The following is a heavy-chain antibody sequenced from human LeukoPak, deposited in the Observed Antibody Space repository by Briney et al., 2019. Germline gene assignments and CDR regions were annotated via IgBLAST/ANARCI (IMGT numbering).Heavy chain of an antibody. J-gene: IGHJ4*02. CDR1: GFTFSSYA. CDR3: AKVSSSWYEGYFDY. CDR2: ISGSGGST. Sequence: GGSLRLSCAASGFTFSSYAMSWVRQAAGKGLEWVSAISGSGGSTYYADSVKGRFTISRDNSKNTLYLQMNSLRAEDTAVYYCAKVSSSWYEGYFDYWGQGTLVTVSS. D-gene: IGHD6-13*01. V-gene: IGHV3-23*01.